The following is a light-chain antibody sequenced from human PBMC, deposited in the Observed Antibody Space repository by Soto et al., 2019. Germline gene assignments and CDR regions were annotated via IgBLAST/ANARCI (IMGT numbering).Light chain of an antibody. V-gene: IGKV1-5*01. J-gene: IGKJ1*01. CDR2: DAS. CDR3: QQYSTYSGA. CDR1: QSISSW. Sequence: DIHMTQSPSTLSASVGDRITITCRASQSISSWLAWYQQKPGKAPKVLIYDASRLESGVPSRFSGSASGTEFTLTISSLQPDDFATYYCQQYSTYSGAFGQGTKV.